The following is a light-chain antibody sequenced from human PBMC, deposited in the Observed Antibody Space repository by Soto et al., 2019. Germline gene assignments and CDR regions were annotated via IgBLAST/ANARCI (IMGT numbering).Light chain of an antibody. V-gene: IGKV1-5*01. CDR2: DAS. Sequence: DIQMTQSPSTLSASVGDRVTITCRASQSISSWLAWYQQKPGKAPKLLIYDASSLESGVPSRFSGSGSGTVFTLTISSLQPDDFATYYCQQYNSDLKTFGQGTKLEIK. CDR1: QSISSW. CDR3: QQYNSDLKT. J-gene: IGKJ2*01.